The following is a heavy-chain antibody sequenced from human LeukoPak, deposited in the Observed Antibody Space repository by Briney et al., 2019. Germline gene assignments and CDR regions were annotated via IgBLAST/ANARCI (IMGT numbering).Heavy chain of an antibody. Sequence: GGSLRLSCAASGFTFSSHSMNWVRQAPGKGLEWVSSISSSSSYIYYADSVKGRFTISRDNAKNSLYLQMNSLRAEDTAVYYCARETNYGDYAPDYWGQGTLVTVSS. J-gene: IGHJ4*02. CDR2: ISSSSSYI. D-gene: IGHD4-17*01. CDR1: GFTFSSHS. CDR3: ARETNYGDYAPDY. V-gene: IGHV3-21*01.